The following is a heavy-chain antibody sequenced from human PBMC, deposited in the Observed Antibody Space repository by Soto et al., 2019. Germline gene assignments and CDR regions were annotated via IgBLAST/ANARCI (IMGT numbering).Heavy chain of an antibody. CDR3: AKVRRVVAATPIDY. CDR2: ISYDGSNK. CDR1: GFTFSSYG. V-gene: IGHV3-30*18. D-gene: IGHD2-15*01. Sequence: VQLVESGGGVVQPGRSLRLSCAASGFTFSSYGMHWVRQAPGKGLEWVAVISYDGSNKYYADSVKGRFTISRDNSKNTLYLQMNSLRAEDTAVYYCAKVRRVVAATPIDYWGQGTLVTVSS. J-gene: IGHJ4*02.